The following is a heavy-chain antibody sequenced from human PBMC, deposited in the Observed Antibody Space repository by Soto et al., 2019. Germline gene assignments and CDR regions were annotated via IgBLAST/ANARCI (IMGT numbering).Heavy chain of an antibody. V-gene: IGHV1-2*04. J-gene: IGHJ6*02. CDR1: GYTFTGYY. D-gene: IGHD3-3*01. CDR2: INPNSGGT. Sequence: ASVKVSCKASGYTFTGYYMHWVRQAPGQGLEWMGWINPNSGGTNYAQKFQGWVTITRDTSISTAYMELSRLRSDDTAVYYCARETSTIFGVDTTSIYYYGMDVWGQGTTVTVSS. CDR3: ARETSTIFGVDTTSIYYYGMDV.